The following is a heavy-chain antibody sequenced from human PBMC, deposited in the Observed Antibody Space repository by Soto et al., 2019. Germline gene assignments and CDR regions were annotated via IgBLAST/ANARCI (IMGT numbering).Heavy chain of an antibody. CDR3: ARHPVGITMIVVVTLPYFDY. V-gene: IGHV4-39*01. CDR1: GGSISSSSYY. CDR2: IYYSGST. Sequence: QLQLQESGPGLVKPSETLSLTCTVSGGSISSSSYYWGWIRQPPGKGLEWIGSIYYSGSTYYNPSLKSRVTISVDTSKNQFSLKLSSVTAADTAVYYCARHPVGITMIVVVTLPYFDYWGQGTLVTVSS. D-gene: IGHD3-22*01. J-gene: IGHJ4*02.